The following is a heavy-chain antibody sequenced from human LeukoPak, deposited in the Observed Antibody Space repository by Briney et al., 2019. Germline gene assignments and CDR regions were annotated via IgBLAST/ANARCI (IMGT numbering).Heavy chain of an antibody. V-gene: IGHV3-48*02. CDR3: AREVGDL. J-gene: IGHJ4*02. CDR2: ISSGTDTI. D-gene: IGHD3-16*01. CDR1: GFPFSNSN. Sequence: GSLRLSCAASGFPFSNSNMNWVRQAPGRGLEWLSYISSGTDTIYYADSVSGRFTISRDNAKNSLYLQMNSLRDEDTAVYYCAREVGDLWGQGTLVTVSS.